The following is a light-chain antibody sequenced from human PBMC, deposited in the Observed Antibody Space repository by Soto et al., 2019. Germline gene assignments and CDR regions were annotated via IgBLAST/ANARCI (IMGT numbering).Light chain of an antibody. V-gene: IGLV2-14*03. Sequence: QSELTKPASGSGSPGQSITISCTGTSSDVGGYNSVSWYQHHPGKAPKLMIFDVSDRPSGVSSRFSGSKSGNTASLTISGLQAEDEADYYCSSYTTSSTPHYVFGPGTKVTVL. CDR3: SSYTTSSTPHYV. CDR1: SSDVGGYNS. CDR2: DVS. J-gene: IGLJ1*01.